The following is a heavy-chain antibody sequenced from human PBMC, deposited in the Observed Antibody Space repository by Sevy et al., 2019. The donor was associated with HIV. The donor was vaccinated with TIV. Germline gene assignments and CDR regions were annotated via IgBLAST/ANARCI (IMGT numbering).Heavy chain of an antibody. CDR1: GFTFNTHA. V-gene: IGHV3-30*04. CDR3: TKDSGYDPNYVPGHY. Sequence: GGSLRLSCAASGFTFNTHAMHWVRRAPVKGLEWVAVLSYAGSATYYTDSVKGRFTISRDNSKNKLYLEMTSLRVEDTAVYYCTKDSGYDPNYVPGHYWGQGTPVTVSS. CDR2: LSYAGSAT. D-gene: IGHD4-4*01. J-gene: IGHJ4*02.